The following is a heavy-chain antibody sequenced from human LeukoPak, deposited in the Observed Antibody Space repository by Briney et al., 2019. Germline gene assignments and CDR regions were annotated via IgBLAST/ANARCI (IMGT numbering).Heavy chain of an antibody. D-gene: IGHD4-17*01. J-gene: IGHJ4*02. CDR3: ARARATVSSSPFVS. Sequence: SGGSRRLSCAASGFTFRTYSMNWVRQAPGKGLEWVSCITSISSYIYYADSVKGRFTISRDNAKNSVFLQLNSLIVEGMAVYYRARARATVSSSPFVSWGQGALGTVSS. CDR2: ITSISSYI. CDR1: GFTFRTYS. V-gene: IGHV3-21*01.